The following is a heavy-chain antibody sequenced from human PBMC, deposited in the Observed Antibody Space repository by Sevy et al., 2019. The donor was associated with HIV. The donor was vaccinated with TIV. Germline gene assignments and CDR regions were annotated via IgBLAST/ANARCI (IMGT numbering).Heavy chain of an antibody. D-gene: IGHD3-9*01. CDR1: GASVTTYY. CDR3: VGLARTGFPLDL. V-gene: IGHV4-59*02. J-gene: IGHJ2*01. CDR2: IYFTGNT. Sequence: SETLSLTCSVSGASVTTYYWTWIRQPPGKGLEWIGYIYFTGNTNYNPSLKSRVTMSVDTSKNEVSLKLNSVTAADTAMYYCVGLARTGFPLDLWGRGTLVTVSS.